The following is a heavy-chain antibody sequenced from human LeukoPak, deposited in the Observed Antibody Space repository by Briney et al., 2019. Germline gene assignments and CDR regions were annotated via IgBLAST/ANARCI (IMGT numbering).Heavy chain of an antibody. CDR2: ISSSGGTT. J-gene: IGHJ4*02. V-gene: IGHV3-23*01. CDR1: GFTFSIYA. Sequence: GGSLRLSCAASGFTFSIYAMSWVRQAPGKGLEWVAAISSSGGTTYYADSMRGRFSISRDNSKSMLYLEMSSLRADDTAVYYCEKVAARRDYEAYFEYWGQGTQVTVSS. CDR3: EKVAARRDYEAYFEY. D-gene: IGHD5-24*01.